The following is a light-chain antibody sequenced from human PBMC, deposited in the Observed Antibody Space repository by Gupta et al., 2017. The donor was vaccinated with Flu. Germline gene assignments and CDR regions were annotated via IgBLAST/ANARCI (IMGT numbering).Light chain of an antibody. J-gene: IGKJ4*02. CDR1: ERLVYIDGNTY. CDR3: RLDLKWPRT. Sequence: DVVMTQSPLSLNVTLGQSASISCTSSERLVYIDGNTYLHWFQQRPGHSPRRLIHKGSNRESGVPDRFSGSRSGTDFTLKISRVEAEDVGVYYCRLDLKWPRTFGEGTKVEI. CDR2: KGS. V-gene: IGKV2-30*01.